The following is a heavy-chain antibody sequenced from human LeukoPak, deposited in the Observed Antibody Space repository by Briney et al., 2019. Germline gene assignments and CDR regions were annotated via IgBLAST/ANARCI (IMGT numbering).Heavy chain of an antibody. CDR2: IYYSGST. CDR1: GGSISSSSYY. V-gene: IGHV4-39*01. D-gene: IGHD5-24*01. Sequence: KPPETLSLTCTVSGGSISSSSYYWGWIRQPPGKGLEWIGSIYYSGSTYYNPSHKSRVTISVGTSKNQFSLKLSSVTAADTAVYYCARHTPEMATIDYWGQGTLVTVSS. J-gene: IGHJ4*02. CDR3: ARHTPEMATIDY.